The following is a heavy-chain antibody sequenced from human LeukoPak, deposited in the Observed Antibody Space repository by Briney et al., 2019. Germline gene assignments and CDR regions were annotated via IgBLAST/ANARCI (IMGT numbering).Heavy chain of an antibody. CDR2: VYYSGST. CDR3: ARADWQEETFDY. CDR1: GGSISSYY. V-gene: IGHV4-59*01. D-gene: IGHD2-21*01. Sequence: PSETLSLTCTVSGGSISSYYWSWIRQPPGKGLEWIGYVYYSGSTNYNPSLKSRVTISVDTSKNQFSLKLSSVTAADTAVYYCARADWQEETFDYWGEGTLVTVSS. J-gene: IGHJ4*02.